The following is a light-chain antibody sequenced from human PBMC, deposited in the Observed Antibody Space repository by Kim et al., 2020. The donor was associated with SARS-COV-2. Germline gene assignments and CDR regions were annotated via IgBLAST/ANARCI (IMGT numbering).Light chain of an antibody. CDR1: QSISTY. CDR3: QQSYSYPYT. Sequence: SASVGDRVNITCRARQSISTYLNWYQQKPGKAPKVLIYSASILQSGVPPRFSGSGSGTYVTLTISSLQPEDFATYYCQQSYSYPYTFGQGTKLEI. V-gene: IGKV1-39*01. J-gene: IGKJ2*01. CDR2: SAS.